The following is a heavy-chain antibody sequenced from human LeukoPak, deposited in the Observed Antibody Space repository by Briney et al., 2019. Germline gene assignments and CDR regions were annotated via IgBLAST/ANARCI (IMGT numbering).Heavy chain of an antibody. CDR1: GCYISSSSYY. CDR3: ARLTAVAGGESWFDP. D-gene: IGHD6-19*01. CDR2: IYYSGST. J-gene: IGHJ5*02. V-gene: IGHV4-39*01. Sequence: PSETLSLTCTVSGCYISSSSYYWGWIRQPPGKGLEWLGSIYYSGSTYYNPSLKSRVTISVDTSKNQFSLKLSSVTAADTAVYYCARLTAVAGGESWFDPWGQGTLVTVSS.